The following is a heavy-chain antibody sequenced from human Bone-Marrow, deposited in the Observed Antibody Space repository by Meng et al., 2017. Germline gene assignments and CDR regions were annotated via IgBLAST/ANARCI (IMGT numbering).Heavy chain of an antibody. CDR3: VRGGRDGYNYFSY. CDR2: ITTSGSTI. CDR1: GFTFSSYE. Sequence: GGSLRLSCAASGFTFSSYEMNWVRQAPGKGLEWVSYITTSGSTIYYADSVKGQVTISRDNAKNSLYLQMNSLRAEDTAVYYCVRGGRDGYNYFSYWGQGTLVTVSS. V-gene: IGHV3-48*03. D-gene: IGHD5-24*01. J-gene: IGHJ4*02.